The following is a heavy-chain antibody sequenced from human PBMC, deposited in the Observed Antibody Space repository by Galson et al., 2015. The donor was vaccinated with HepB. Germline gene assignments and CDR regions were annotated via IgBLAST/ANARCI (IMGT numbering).Heavy chain of an antibody. CDR3: ARLAANYYDSSGYPAEYFQH. Sequence: SVKVSCKASGGTFSSYAISWVRQAPGQGLEWMGGIIPIFGTANYAQKFQGRVTITADESTSTAYMELSSLRSEDTAVYYCARLAANYYDSSGYPAEYFQHWGQGTLVTVSS. CDR1: GGTFSSYA. CDR2: IIPIFGTA. J-gene: IGHJ1*01. V-gene: IGHV1-69*13. D-gene: IGHD3-22*01.